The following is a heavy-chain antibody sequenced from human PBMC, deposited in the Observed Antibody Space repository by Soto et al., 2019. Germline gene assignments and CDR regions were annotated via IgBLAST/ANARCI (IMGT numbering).Heavy chain of an antibody. J-gene: IGHJ3*02. D-gene: IGHD4-17*01. CDR2: ISGYNGNT. V-gene: IGHV1-18*01. Sequence: QVQVVQSGAEVKKPGASVKVSCKTSGYTFTSYDISWVRQAPGQGLEWMGRISGYNGNTNYAQKLQGRVTMTTDTSTSTAYLELRILRSVDTAVYYCARESATTHDGFDIWGQGTMVIVSS. CDR3: ARESATTHDGFDI. CDR1: GYTFTSYD.